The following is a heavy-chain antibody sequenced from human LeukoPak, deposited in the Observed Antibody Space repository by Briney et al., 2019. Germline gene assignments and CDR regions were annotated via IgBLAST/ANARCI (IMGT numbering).Heavy chain of an antibody. CDR1: GFTFSGYG. CDR3: AKLFYGGNMSNHFDY. J-gene: IGHJ4*02. V-gene: IGHV3-30*18. CDR2: ISYDGSNK. D-gene: IGHD4-23*01. Sequence: GGSLRLSCVASGFTFSGYGFHWVRQAPGKGLEWVAVISYDGSNKYYADSVKGRFIISRDNSKNTLYLQMNSLRAEDTAVYYCAKLFYGGNMSNHFDYWGQGTLVTVSS.